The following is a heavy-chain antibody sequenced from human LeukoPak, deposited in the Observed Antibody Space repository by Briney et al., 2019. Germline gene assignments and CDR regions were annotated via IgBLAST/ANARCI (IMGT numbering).Heavy chain of an antibody. Sequence: PGGSLRLSCAASGFTFSRYSMNWVRQAPGKWLQWISSISRSSSYIYYADSVKGRFTISRDNAKNSLYLQMNSLRAEDTAVYYCARDHSLYGMDVWGQGTTVTVSS. V-gene: IGHV3-21*01. CDR2: ISRSSSYI. CDR3: ARDHSLYGMDV. CDR1: GFTFSRYS. J-gene: IGHJ6*02. D-gene: IGHD2-21*01.